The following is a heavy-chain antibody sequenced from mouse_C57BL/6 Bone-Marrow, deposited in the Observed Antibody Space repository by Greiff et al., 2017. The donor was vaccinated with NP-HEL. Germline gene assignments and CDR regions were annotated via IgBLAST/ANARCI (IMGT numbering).Heavy chain of an antibody. D-gene: IGHD2-1*01. V-gene: IGHV5-4*03. J-gene: IGHJ2*01. CDR2: ISDGGSYT. CDR1: GFTFSSYA. CDR3: ARVPCNQYYCDY. Sequence: EVMLVESGGGLVKPGGSLKLSCAASGFTFSSYAMSWVRQTPEKRLEWVATISDGGSYTYYPDNVKGRFTLSRDNAKSNLYLQMSHLKSEDTAMYYCARVPCNQYYCDYWRKGTTLTVSS.